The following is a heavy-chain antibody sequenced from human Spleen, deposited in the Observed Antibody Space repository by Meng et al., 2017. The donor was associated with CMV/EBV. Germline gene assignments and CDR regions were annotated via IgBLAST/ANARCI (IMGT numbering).Heavy chain of an antibody. V-gene: IGHV4-34*01. CDR2: INHSGST. CDR3: ARDGGAIHY. J-gene: IGHJ4*02. D-gene: IGHD3-10*01. CDR1: GGSFSGYY. Sequence: SETLSLTCAVYGGSFSGYYWSWIRQPPGKGLEWIGEINHSGSTNYNPSLKGRVTISVDTSKNQFSLKLSSVTAADTAVYYCARDGGAIHYWGQGTLVTVSS.